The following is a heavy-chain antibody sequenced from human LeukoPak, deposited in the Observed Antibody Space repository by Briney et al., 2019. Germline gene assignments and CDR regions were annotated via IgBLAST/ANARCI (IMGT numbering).Heavy chain of an antibody. D-gene: IGHD3-10*01. J-gene: IGHJ4*02. V-gene: IGHV3-33*01. Sequence: PGGSLRLSCAASGFTFSTYGLHWVRQAPGKGLEWVAVIWYDGSIKYYADSVKDRFTISRDNSKNTLYPQMNSLRVEDTGVYYCARAVGPYDYWGQGTLVTVSS. CDR3: ARAVGPYDY. CDR2: IWYDGSIK. CDR1: GFTFSTYG.